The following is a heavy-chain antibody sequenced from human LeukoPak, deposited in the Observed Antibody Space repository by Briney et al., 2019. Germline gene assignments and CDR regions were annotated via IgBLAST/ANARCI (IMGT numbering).Heavy chain of an antibody. Sequence: ASVKVSCKASGYTFTSYGISWVRQAPGQGLEWMGWINPNSGGTNYAQKFQGRVTMTRDTSISTAYMELSRLRSDDTAVYYCARVSWIQLWSYYFDYWGQGTLVTVSS. V-gene: IGHV1-2*02. CDR2: INPNSGGT. J-gene: IGHJ4*02. D-gene: IGHD5-18*01. CDR1: GYTFTSYG. CDR3: ARVSWIQLWSYYFDY.